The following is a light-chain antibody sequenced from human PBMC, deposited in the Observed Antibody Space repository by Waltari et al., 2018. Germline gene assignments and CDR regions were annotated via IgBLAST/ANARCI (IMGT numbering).Light chain of an antibody. CDR1: SPNTVNND. CDR2: DNN. V-gene: IGLV1-51*01. J-gene: IGLJ3*02. Sequence: QPVLTPPPSVAAAPGRQFTTFCSGGSPNTVNNDVSFYQQLPGTAPKLLITDNNKRPFGIPDRFSGSKSGTSATLGITGLQAGDEADYYCATWDSRLSVVVFGGGTKVTVL. CDR3: ATWDSRLSVVV.